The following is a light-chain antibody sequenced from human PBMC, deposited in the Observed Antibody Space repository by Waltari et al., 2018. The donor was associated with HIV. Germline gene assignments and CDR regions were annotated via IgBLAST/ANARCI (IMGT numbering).Light chain of an antibody. CDR1: SSAVGGYTY. CDR2: EVS. Sequence: QPALTQPASVSGSPGQSIPISCPGTSSAVGGYTYVSWYQQHPGKAPKLMIYEVSNRPSGVSNRFSGSKSGNTASLTISGLQAEDEADYYCSSYTSSSVVFGGGTKLTVL. V-gene: IGLV2-14*01. J-gene: IGLJ2*01. CDR3: SSYTSSSVV.